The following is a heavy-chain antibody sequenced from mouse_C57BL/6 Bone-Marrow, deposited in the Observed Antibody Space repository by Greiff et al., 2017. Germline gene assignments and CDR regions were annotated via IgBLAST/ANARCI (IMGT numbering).Heavy chain of an antibody. D-gene: IGHD4-1*01. Sequence: QVQLQQPGAELVRPGTSVKLSCKASGYTFTSYWMHWVKQRPGQGLEWIGVIDPSDSYTNYNQKFKGKATLTVDTSSSTAYMQLSSLTSEGSAVYYCARILGLDYWGQGTTLTVSS. CDR2: IDPSDSYT. CDR1: GYTFTSYW. CDR3: ARILGLDY. J-gene: IGHJ2*01. V-gene: IGHV1-59*01.